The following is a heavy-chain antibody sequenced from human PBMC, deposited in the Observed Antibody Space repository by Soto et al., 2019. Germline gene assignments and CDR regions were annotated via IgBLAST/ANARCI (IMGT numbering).Heavy chain of an antibody. Sequence: SETLSLTCAVSGGSISSSNWWSWVRQPPGKGLEWIGEIYHSGSTNYNPSLKSRVTISVDKSKNQFSLKLSSVTAADTAVYYCASKGSGWYSPYYFDYWGQGTLVTVFS. J-gene: IGHJ4*02. CDR2: IYHSGST. CDR3: ASKGSGWYSPYYFDY. V-gene: IGHV4-4*02. D-gene: IGHD6-19*01. CDR1: GGSISSSNW.